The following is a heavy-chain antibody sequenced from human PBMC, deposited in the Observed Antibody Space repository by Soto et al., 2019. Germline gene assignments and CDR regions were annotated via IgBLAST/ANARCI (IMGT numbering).Heavy chain of an antibody. D-gene: IGHD5-18*01. CDR3: ARGAGFSYASTLFDI. CDR1: GASVSSGTYY. CDR2: IYYTGST. V-gene: IGHV4-61*03. J-gene: IGHJ4*02. Sequence: QVQLQESGPGLVKPSETLSLTCTGFGASVSSGTYYWSWIRQAPGKGLEWVGHIYYTGSTNYNPSLNNRVTISVDTSKNHFSLQLTSVTAADTAVYYCARGAGFSYASTLFDIWGQGTLVTVSS.